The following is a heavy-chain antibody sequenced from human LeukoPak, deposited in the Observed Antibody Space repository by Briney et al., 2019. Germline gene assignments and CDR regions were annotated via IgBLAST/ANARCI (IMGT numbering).Heavy chain of an antibody. V-gene: IGHV3-74*01. CDR1: GFTFSSYW. J-gene: IGHJ4*02. CDR2: INPGGSST. Sequence: PGGSLRLSCAASGFTFSSYWMHWVRQVPGKGLVWVSRINPGGSSTAYADSVKGRFTISRDNAKNSLYLQMNSLRAEDTAVYYCARDRHDYDFWSGYYETTYYFDYWGQGTLVTVSS. CDR3: ARDRHDYDFWSGYYETTYYFDY. D-gene: IGHD3-3*01.